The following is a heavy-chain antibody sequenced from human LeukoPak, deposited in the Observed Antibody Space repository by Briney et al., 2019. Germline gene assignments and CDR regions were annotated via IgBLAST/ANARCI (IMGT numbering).Heavy chain of an antibody. J-gene: IGHJ4*02. CDR3: AKGSYYYDSADYFDY. Sequence: GGSLRLSCAASGFTFSRYEMKWVRQAPGKGLEWVSYISSAASTIYYADSVKGRFTISRDNAKNSLYLQMNSLRAEDTAVYHCAKGSYYYDSADYFDYWGQGTLVTVSS. V-gene: IGHV3-48*03. CDR1: GFTFSRYE. D-gene: IGHD3-22*01. CDR2: ISSAASTI.